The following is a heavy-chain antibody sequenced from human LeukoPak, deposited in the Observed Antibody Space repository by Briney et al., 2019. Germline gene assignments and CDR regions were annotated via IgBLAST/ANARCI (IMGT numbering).Heavy chain of an antibody. V-gene: IGHV3-48*03. CDR2: ISSIGSTK. J-gene: IGHJ4*02. D-gene: IGHD3-10*01. CDR3: ARALRAVRGYYFDY. CDR1: GFTFSSFE. Sequence: GGSLRLSCAVSGFTFSSFEMNWVRLAPGKGREWVSYISSIGSTKYYADSVKGRFTISTDNTKNSLYMQMNSLRAEDTAVYYCARALRAVRGYYFDYWGQGTLVTVSS.